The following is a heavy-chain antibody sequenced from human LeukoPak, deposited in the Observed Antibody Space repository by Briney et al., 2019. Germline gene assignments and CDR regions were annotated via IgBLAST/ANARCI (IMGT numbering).Heavy chain of an antibody. CDR1: GFTFSDSW. Sequence: GGSLRLSCVGSGFTFSDSWMSWVRQAPGKGLEWVANMNQDGSEKAYVDSVEGRFTISRDNARNSLYLQMGSLRAEDTAVYYCATYTHWVAGDVWGQGTTVTVSS. V-gene: IGHV3-7*01. D-gene: IGHD3-16*01. J-gene: IGHJ6*02. CDR3: ATYTHWVAGDV. CDR2: MNQDGSEK.